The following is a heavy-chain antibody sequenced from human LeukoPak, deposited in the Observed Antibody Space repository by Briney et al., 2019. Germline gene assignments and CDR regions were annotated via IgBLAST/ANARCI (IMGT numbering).Heavy chain of an antibody. D-gene: IGHD5-24*01. Sequence: GGSLRLSCAASGFTFSSYWMSWVRQAPGKGLEWVANIKQDGSEEYYVDSVKGRFTISRDNAKNSLFLQMTSLRAEDTAVYFCARDREIWLPHNWFDPWGQGTLVTVSS. J-gene: IGHJ5*02. CDR1: GFTFSSYW. CDR2: IKQDGSEE. V-gene: IGHV3-7*01. CDR3: ARDREIWLPHNWFDP.